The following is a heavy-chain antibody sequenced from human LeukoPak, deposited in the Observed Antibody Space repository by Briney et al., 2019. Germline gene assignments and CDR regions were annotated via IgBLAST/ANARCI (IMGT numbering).Heavy chain of an antibody. CDR3: ARHGGPLLLWFGELYFRGDDAFDI. D-gene: IGHD3-10*01. Sequence: PSETLSLTCTVSGGSISSSSYYWGWIRQPPGKGLEWIGRSYYSGSTYYNPSLKSRVTISVDTSKNQFSLKLSSVTAADTAVYYCARHGGPLLLWFGELYFRGDDAFDIWGQGTMVTVSS. V-gene: IGHV4-39*01. CDR2: SYYSGST. J-gene: IGHJ3*02. CDR1: GGSISSSSYY.